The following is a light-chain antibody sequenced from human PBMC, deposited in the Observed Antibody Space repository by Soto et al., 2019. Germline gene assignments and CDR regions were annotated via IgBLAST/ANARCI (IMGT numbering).Light chain of an antibody. Sequence: QSALTQPASVSGSPGQSITISCIGTTSDVCGYKYVSWYQQHPGKAPKVIIYAVSNRPSVVSNRFSGSKAGNTASLTISGLQTEDEADYYCISYRGSATPLFGGGTKLTVL. CDR3: ISYRGSATPL. CDR1: TSDVCGYKY. J-gene: IGLJ3*02. V-gene: IGLV2-14*01. CDR2: AVS.